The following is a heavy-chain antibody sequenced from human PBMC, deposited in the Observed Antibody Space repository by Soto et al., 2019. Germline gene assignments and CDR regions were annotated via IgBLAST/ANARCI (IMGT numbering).Heavy chain of an antibody. D-gene: IGHD1-26*01. CDR2: IYYSGST. V-gene: IGHV4-31*03. CDR1: GGSISSGGYY. CDR3: ARASGSGSYSWFDP. Sequence: SETLSLTCTVSGGSISSGGYYWSWIRQHPGKGLEWIGYIYYSGSTYYNPSLKSRVTISVDTSKNQFSLKLSSVTAADTAVYYCARASGSGSYSWFDPWGQRTLVTVSS. J-gene: IGHJ5*02.